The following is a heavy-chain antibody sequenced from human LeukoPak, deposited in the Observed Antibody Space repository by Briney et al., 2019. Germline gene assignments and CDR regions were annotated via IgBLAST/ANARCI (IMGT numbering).Heavy chain of an antibody. CDR1: GGSISSRGHY. CDR3: ARHVPSAHRTVVVTSDWYFDL. Sequence: SETLSLTCTVSGGSISSRGHYWGWIRQPPGKGLEWIGSVYFSGSTYDKPSLKSRVTIAVDTSKNQFSLKLTSVTAADTAIYYCARHVPSAHRTVVVTSDWYFDLWGRGTLVTVSS. D-gene: IGHD2-21*02. J-gene: IGHJ2*01. V-gene: IGHV4-39*01. CDR2: VYFSGST.